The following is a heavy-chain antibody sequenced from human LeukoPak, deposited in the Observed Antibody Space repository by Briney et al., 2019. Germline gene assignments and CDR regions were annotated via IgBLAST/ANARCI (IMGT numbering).Heavy chain of an antibody. D-gene: IGHD6-13*01. CDR1: GFTFSSYW. J-gene: IGHJ6*03. Sequence: GGSLRLSCAASGFTFSSYWMSWVRQAPGKGLEWVANIKQDGSGKYYVDSVKGRFTISRDNAKNSLYLQMNSLRAEDTAVYYCARDGTAAAGYYYYYYMDVWGQGTMVTVSS. CDR2: IKQDGSGK. V-gene: IGHV3-7*01. CDR3: ARDGTAAAGYYYYYYMDV.